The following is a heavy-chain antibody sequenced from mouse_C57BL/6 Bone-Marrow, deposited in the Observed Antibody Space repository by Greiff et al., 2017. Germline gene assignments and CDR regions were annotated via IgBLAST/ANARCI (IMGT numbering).Heavy chain of an antibody. Sequence: EVKLVESGGGLVQPGGSMKLSCAASGFTFSDDWMDWVRQSPEKGLEWVAEIRNKANNHATYYAESVKGRFTISRDASKSSVYLQMNSLRAEDSGIYYCYWAWFAYWGQGTLVTVSA. J-gene: IGHJ3*01. CDR2: IRNKANNHAT. D-gene: IGHD4-1*01. CDR1: GFTFSDDW. V-gene: IGHV6-6*01. CDR3: YWAWFAY.